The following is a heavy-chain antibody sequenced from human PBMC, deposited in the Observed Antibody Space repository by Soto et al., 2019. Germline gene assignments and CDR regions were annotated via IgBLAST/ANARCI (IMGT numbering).Heavy chain of an antibody. D-gene: IGHD2-2*01. CDR1: GGSFSGYY. Sequence: ASETLSLTCAVYGGSFSGYYWSWIRQPPGKGLEWIGEINHSGSTNYNPSLKSRVTISVDTSKNQFSLKLSSVTAADTAVYYCARGRFRGLVVVPAAIGSMDVWGQGTTVTVSS. CDR3: ARGRFRGLVVVPAAIGSMDV. J-gene: IGHJ6*02. V-gene: IGHV4-34*01. CDR2: INHSGST.